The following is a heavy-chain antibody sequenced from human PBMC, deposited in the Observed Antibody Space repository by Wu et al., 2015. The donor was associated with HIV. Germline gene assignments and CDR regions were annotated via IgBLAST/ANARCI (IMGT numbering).Heavy chain of an antibody. Sequence: QVQLVQSGSEVKKPESSVKVSCKASGGTFSSYAISWVRQAPGQGLEWMGGIIPIFRTPNYAQKFQGRVTITADESTSTAYMELSSLRSEDTAMYYCARERDCSGGSCSPLVWFDPGAREPWSPSPQ. D-gene: IGHD2-15*01. CDR2: IIPIFRTP. CDR3: ARERDCSGGSCSPLVWFDP. V-gene: IGHV1-69*12. J-gene: IGHJ5*02. CDR1: GGTFSSYA.